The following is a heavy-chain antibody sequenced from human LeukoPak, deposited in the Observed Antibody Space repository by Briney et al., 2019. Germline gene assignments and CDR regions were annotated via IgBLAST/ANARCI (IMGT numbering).Heavy chain of an antibody. J-gene: IGHJ4*02. CDR3: ATSLGFYCSSTSCKDY. CDR2: INPNSGGT. V-gene: IGHV1-2*02. Sequence: ASVKVSCKASGYTFTGYYMHWVRQAPGQGLEWMGWINPNSGGTNYAQKFQGRVTMTRDTSISTAYMELSRLRSDGTAVYYCATSLGFYCSSTSCKDYWGQGTLVTVSS. D-gene: IGHD2-2*01. CDR1: GYTFTGYY.